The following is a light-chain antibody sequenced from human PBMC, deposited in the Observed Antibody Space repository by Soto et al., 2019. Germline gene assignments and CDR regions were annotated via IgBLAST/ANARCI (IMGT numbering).Light chain of an antibody. CDR2: GAS. CDR1: ESISSSY. J-gene: IGKJ2*01. Sequence: EIVLTQFPGTLSLSPGESATLSCQTSESISSSYLAWYQQRPGQPPRLLIYGASKTATGIPDRVSGSGSGTDFTLSISRLEPEDFGVYYCQQYSASPRTFGQGTKLEIK. V-gene: IGKV3-20*01. CDR3: QQYSASPRT.